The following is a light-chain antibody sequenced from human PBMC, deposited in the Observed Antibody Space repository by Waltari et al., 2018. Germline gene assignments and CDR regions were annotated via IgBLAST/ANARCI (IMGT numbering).Light chain of an antibody. CDR3: GSYRSSSARYV. CDR1: NSDVGGYNY. V-gene: IGLV2-14*01. CDR2: DVS. Sequence: QSALTQPASVSGSPGPSITISCTGSNSDVGGYNYVSWYQQHPGKAPKVMIYDVSNRPSGVSNRFSGSKSGNTASLIISGLQAEDEADYYCGSYRSSSARYVFGTGTKVTVL. J-gene: IGLJ1*01.